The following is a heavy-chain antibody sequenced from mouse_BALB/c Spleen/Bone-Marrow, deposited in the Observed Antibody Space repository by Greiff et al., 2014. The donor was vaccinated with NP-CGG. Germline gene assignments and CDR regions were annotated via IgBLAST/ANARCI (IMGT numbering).Heavy chain of an antibody. J-gene: IGHJ4*01. D-gene: IGHD1-2*01. CDR3: ARITTATGAMDY. Sequence: VLLVESGPGLVAPSQCLSISCTVSGFSLTNYGVHWVRQPPGKGLEWLGVICADGSTNYNSALMSRLNISKDNSKSQVFFKKNSLQTDDTAMYYCARITTATGAMDYWGQGTSVTVSS. V-gene: IGHV2-9*02. CDR1: GFSLTNYG. CDR2: ICADGST.